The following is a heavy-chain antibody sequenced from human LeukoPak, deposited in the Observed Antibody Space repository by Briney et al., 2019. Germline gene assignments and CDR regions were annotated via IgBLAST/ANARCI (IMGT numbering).Heavy chain of an antibody. V-gene: IGHV4-59*01. CDR1: GGSITSYY. CDR3: ARGLPGYSGGDDAFDI. J-gene: IGHJ3*02. Sequence: ASETLSLTCTVSGGSITSYYWSWFRQPPGKGPEYIGYIYYSGGTNYSPPLKSRVTISLDTSKNQFSLMLSSVTAADTVVYYCARGLPGYSGGDDAFDIWGQGTVVIVS. CDR2: IYYSGGT. D-gene: IGHD6-19*01.